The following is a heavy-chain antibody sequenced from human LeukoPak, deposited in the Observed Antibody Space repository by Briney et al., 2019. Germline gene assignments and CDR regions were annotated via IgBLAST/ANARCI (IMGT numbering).Heavy chain of an antibody. V-gene: IGHV3-7*01. CDR2: IKKDGSEK. D-gene: IGHD3-10*01. Sequence: GGSLRLSCAASGFTFSSYWMSWVRQAPGKGLEWVAHIKKDGSEKYYVDSVKGGFTISRDNAKSSLFLQMNSLRAEDTAVYYCARDYYYYDSGSFYTNIANWGQGTLVTVSS. CDR3: ARDYYYYDSGSFYTNIAN. J-gene: IGHJ4*02. CDR1: GFTFSSYW.